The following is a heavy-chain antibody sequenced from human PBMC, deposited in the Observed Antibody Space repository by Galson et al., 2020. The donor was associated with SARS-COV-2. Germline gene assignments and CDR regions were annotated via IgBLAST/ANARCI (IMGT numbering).Heavy chain of an antibody. CDR2: MNPNSGNT. Sequence: ASAQLSCKASGYTFTSYDINWVRQATGQGLEWMGWMNPNSGNTGYAQKFQGRVTMTRNTSISTAYMELSSLRSEDTAVYYCARGQWLGMYYFDYWGQGTLVTVSS. V-gene: IGHV1-8*01. D-gene: IGHD6-19*01. CDR3: ARGQWLGMYYFDY. CDR1: GYTFTSYD. J-gene: IGHJ4*02.